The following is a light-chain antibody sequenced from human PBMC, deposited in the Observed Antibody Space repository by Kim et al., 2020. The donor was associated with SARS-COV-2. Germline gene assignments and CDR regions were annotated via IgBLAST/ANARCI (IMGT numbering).Light chain of an antibody. Sequence: VSHGQTASITCSGDKLGEKYACWYQQKPGQSPVLVIYQDSKRPSGIPGRVSGSNSGNTATLTISGTQAMDEADYYCQAWDSSTAWVFGGGTKLTVL. CDR3: QAWDSSTAWV. CDR1: KLGEKY. J-gene: IGLJ3*02. CDR2: QDS. V-gene: IGLV3-1*01.